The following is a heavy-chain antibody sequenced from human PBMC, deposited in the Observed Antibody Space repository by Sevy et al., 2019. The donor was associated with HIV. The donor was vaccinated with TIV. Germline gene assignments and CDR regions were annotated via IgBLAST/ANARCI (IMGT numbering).Heavy chain of an antibody. J-gene: IGHJ4*02. CDR1: GFTFSNYA. CDR2: ISYDGSNK. CDR3: ARGGTPIVGPINV. V-gene: IGHV3-30*04. D-gene: IGHD1-26*01. Sequence: GGSLRLSCAASGFTFSNYAMHWVRQAPGKGLEWVAVISYDGSNKYYADSVKGRFTISRDNSKNTLYLQMNSLRAEDTAVYYCARGGTPIVGPINVWGQRTLVTVSS.